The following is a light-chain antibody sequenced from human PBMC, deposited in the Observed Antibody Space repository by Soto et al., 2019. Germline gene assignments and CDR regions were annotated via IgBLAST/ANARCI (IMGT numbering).Light chain of an antibody. V-gene: IGKV3-11*01. CDR1: ESVSTY. Sequence: ESVSTQSPSTLSLSPGERATLSCRASESVSTYLAWYQQKPGQAPRLLMYDASTRATGIPARFSGSGSGTDFTLTISSLQPEDSAIYFCQQVSNLPSNTFGQGTLLEIK. J-gene: IGKJ5*01. CDR2: DAS. CDR3: QQVSNLPSNT.